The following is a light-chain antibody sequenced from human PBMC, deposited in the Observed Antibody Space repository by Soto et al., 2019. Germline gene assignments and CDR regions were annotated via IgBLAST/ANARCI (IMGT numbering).Light chain of an antibody. CDR1: QSVSNSY. CDR3: QQYGSSPQT. V-gene: IGKV3-20*01. CDR2: GAS. Sequence: ERVLTQSPGTLSLSPGERATLSCRASQSVSNSYLAWYQQKPGQAPRLLIYGASSRATGIPDRFSGSGSGTDFTLTISRLEPEDFAVYYCQQYGSSPQTFGQGTKVDIK. J-gene: IGKJ1*01.